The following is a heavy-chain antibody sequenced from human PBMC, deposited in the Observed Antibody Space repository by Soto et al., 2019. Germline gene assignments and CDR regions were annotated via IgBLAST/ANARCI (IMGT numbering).Heavy chain of an antibody. CDR1: GYTFTAYY. D-gene: IGHD3-10*01. V-gene: IGHV1-2*02. CDR2: INPKFGDT. J-gene: IGHJ6*02. Sequence: QVQLVQSGAEVKEPGDSVRVSCEASGYTFTAYYIHWVRQAPGQGLEWMGWINPKFGDTTYAQDFQGRVSMTRDMSISTVYMELSRLPSDVTAIYYCARNMDYYYGPGSGNGHGFWGQGPTVTVFS. CDR3: ARNMDYYYGPGSGNGHGF.